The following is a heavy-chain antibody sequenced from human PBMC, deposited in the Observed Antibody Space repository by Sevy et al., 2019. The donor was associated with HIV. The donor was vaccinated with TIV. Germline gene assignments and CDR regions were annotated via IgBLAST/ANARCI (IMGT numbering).Heavy chain of an antibody. CDR2: ISGNGANT. V-gene: IGHV3-23*01. CDR1: GFTFNIYA. J-gene: IGHJ4*02. Sequence: GGSLRLSCVASGFTFNIYAMSWVRQAPGKGLEWVSSISGNGANTNNAASVKGRFTTSRDNSKNTLFLQMDSLRVEDTAIHYCAKQPSSFEDWGQGTLVTVSS. CDR3: AKQPSSFED.